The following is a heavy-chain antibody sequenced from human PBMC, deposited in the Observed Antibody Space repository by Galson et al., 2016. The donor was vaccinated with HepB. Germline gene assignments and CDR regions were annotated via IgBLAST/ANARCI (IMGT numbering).Heavy chain of an antibody. CDR1: GFALTDYG. CDR2: ISSSSQTI. CDR3: AGDRDFWSGYYTDAFDI. V-gene: IGHV3-48*02. D-gene: IGHD3-3*01. Sequence: LRLSCAASGFALTDYGINWVRQAPGEGLEWVSYISSSSQTINYADSVKGRFTISKDTAKNSVYLQMNSLRDEDTAVYYCAGDRDFWSGYYTDAFDIWGQGTMVTVSS. J-gene: IGHJ3*02.